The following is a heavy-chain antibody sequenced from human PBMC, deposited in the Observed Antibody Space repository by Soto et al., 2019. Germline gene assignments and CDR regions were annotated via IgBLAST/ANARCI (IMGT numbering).Heavy chain of an antibody. CDR1: GFTFSSYS. J-gene: IGHJ4*02. CDR2: ISSGSSTI. V-gene: IGHV3-48*02. Sequence: EVQLVASGGGLVQPGGSLRLSCAASGFTFSSYSMNWVRQAPGKGPEWMSYISSGSSTIYYADSVKGRFTISRDNGRKSLYLQMNSLRDEDTAVYYCARDRSVARYVFDNWGLGTLVTVSS. CDR3: ARDRSVARYVFDN. D-gene: IGHD6-19*01.